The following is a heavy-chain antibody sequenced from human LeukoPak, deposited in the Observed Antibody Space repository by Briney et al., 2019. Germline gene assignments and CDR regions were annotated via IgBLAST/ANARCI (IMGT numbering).Heavy chain of an antibody. CDR2: IIPIFGTA. Sequence: SVKVSCKASGGTFSSYAISWVRQAPGQGLEWMGGIIPIFGTANYAQKFQGRVTITADESTSTAYMELSSLRSEDTAVYYCARDSETGYSSGWYWSPLNYWGQGTLVTVSS. J-gene: IGHJ4*02. CDR3: ARDSETGYSSGWYWSPLNY. CDR1: GGTFSSYA. D-gene: IGHD6-19*01. V-gene: IGHV1-69*13.